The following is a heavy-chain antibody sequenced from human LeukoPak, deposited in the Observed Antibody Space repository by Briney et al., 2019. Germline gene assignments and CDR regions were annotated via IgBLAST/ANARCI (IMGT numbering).Heavy chain of an antibody. J-gene: IGHJ6*02. CDR3: ARVNQQYYYGSGIYRFYYYGMDV. V-gene: IGHV3-30-3*01. Sequence: GGSLRLSCAASGFTFSSYALHWVRQAPGKGLEWVSVISYDGSNKYYADSVKGRFTISRDNSENTLYLQMSSLRAEDTALYYCARVNQQYYYGSGIYRFYYYGMDVWGQGTTVTVSS. D-gene: IGHD3-10*01. CDR2: ISYDGSNK. CDR1: GFTFSSYA.